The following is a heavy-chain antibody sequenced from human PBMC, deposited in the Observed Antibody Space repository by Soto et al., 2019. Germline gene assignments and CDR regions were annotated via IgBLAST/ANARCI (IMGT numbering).Heavy chain of an antibody. V-gene: IGHV4-59*01. D-gene: IGHD3-22*01. J-gene: IGHJ4*02. CDR2: IYYSGST. Sequence: SETLSLTCTVSGGSISSNYWSWIRQPPGKGLEWIGSIYYSGSTNYNPSLKSRVTISVDTSKNQFSLKLSSVTAADTAVYYCARGSPRNGHYDTQHFDYWGQGTLVTVSS. CDR3: ARGSPRNGHYDTQHFDY. CDR1: GGSISSNY.